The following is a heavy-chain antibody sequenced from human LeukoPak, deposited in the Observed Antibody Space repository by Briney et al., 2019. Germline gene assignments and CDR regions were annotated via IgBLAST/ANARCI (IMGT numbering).Heavy chain of an antibody. CDR2: ISYDGSNK. CDR1: GFTFSSYG. Sequence: PGGSLRLSCAASGFTFSSYGMHWVRQAPGKGLEWVAVISYDGSNKYYADSVKGRFTISRDNSKNTLYLRMNSLRAEDTAVYYCAKDPRTYCGGDCYYFDYWGQGTLVTVSS. D-gene: IGHD2-21*02. CDR3: AKDPRTYCGGDCYYFDY. V-gene: IGHV3-30*18. J-gene: IGHJ4*02.